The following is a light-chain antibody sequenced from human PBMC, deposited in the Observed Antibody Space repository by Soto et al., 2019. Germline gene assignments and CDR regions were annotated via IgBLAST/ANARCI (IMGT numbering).Light chain of an antibody. Sequence: EIVLTQSPGTLCLSPGEGATLSCRASQSVSSSSLAWYQQKPGQAPRLLILGASTRATGIPARFSGSGSGTEFTLTISSLQSEDFAVYYCKQYNTWPPFNFGQGTRLEIK. CDR2: GAS. V-gene: IGKV3-15*01. J-gene: IGKJ5*01. CDR1: QSVSSSS. CDR3: KQYNTWPPFN.